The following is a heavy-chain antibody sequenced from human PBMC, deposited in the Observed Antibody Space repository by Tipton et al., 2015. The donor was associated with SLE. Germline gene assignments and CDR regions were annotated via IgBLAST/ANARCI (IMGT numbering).Heavy chain of an antibody. CDR2: IYYSGST. Sequence: TLSLTCTVSGSSFSSGGDYWSWIRQHPGKGLEWIGYIYYSGSTYYNPSLRSRVIISVDTSKNQFSLNLSSVTAADTAVYYCARGGAYDYWGQGTLVTVSS. J-gene: IGHJ4*02. CDR1: GSSFSSGGDY. D-gene: IGHD1-26*01. CDR3: ARGGAYDY. V-gene: IGHV4-31*03.